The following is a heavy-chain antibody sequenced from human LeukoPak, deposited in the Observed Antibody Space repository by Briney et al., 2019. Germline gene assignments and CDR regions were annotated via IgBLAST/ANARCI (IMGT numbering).Heavy chain of an antibody. Sequence: GGSLRLSCAASGFTFSKYGMYWVRQAPGKGLKWVAFIRDDGRNKYYTDSVKGRFTISRDNAKNSLYLQMNSLRAEDTAVYYCARGQLYYDSSGFDYWGQGTLVTVSS. CDR3: ARGQLYYDSSGFDY. D-gene: IGHD3-22*01. CDR2: IRDDGRNK. V-gene: IGHV3-30*02. CDR1: GFTFSKYG. J-gene: IGHJ4*02.